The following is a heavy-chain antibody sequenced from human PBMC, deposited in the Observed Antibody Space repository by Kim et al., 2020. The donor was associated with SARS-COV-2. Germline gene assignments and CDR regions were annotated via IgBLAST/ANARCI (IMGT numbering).Heavy chain of an antibody. CDR3: ARHLRGGGYDFWSGYPHLSGMDV. Sequence: SETLSLTCTVSGGSISSYYWSWIRQPPGKGLEWIGYIYYSGSTNYNPSLKSRVTISVDTSKNQFSLKLSSVTAADTAVYYCARHLRGGGYDFWSGYPHLSGMDVWGQGTTVTVSS. CDR2: IYYSGST. J-gene: IGHJ6*02. V-gene: IGHV4-59*08. CDR1: GGSISSYY. D-gene: IGHD3-3*01.